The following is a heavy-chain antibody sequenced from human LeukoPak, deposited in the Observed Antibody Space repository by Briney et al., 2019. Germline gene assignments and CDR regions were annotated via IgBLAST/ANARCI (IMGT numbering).Heavy chain of an antibody. CDR3: ARGDFYGSGSFYGIFDY. CDR1: GGSISSHY. D-gene: IGHD3-10*01. J-gene: IGHJ4*02. V-gene: IGHV4-59*11. CDR2: IYYSGST. Sequence: KTPETLSLTCTVSGGSISSHYWSWIRQPPGKGLEWIGYIYYSGSTNYNPSLKSRVTISVDTSKNQFSLKLSPVTAADTAVYYCARGDFYGSGSFYGIFDYWGQGTLVAVSS.